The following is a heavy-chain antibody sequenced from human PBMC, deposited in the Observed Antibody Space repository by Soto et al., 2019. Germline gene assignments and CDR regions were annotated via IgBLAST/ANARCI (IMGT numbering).Heavy chain of an antibody. CDR1: RGSFIGYY. J-gene: IGHJ3*01. CDR3: ARSKYNWNYDL. D-gene: IGHD1-7*01. V-gene: IGHV4-59*01. CDR2: IYYSGST. Sequence: QVQLQESGPGLVKPSETLSLTCTVSRGSFIGYYWSWIRQAPGKGLEWIVNIYYSGSTSNNPSLKSRLTLSLDTSKNQFSLNLDSVTSADTAVYYCARSKYNWNYDLWGQGTVVTVSS.